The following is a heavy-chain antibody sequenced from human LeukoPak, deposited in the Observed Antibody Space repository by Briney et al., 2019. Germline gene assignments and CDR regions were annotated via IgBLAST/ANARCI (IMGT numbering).Heavy chain of an antibody. D-gene: IGHD2-2*01. J-gene: IGHJ3*02. CDR2: ITSSSSTI. Sequence: GGSLRLSCAASGFPFSSYSMNWVRQAPGKGLEWVSYITSSSSTIYYADSVKGRFTISRDNAKNSLYLQMNSLRAEDTAVYYCASGDHCSSTSCYGMAFDIWGQGTMVTVSS. V-gene: IGHV3-48*04. CDR1: GFPFSSYS. CDR3: ASGDHCSSTSCYGMAFDI.